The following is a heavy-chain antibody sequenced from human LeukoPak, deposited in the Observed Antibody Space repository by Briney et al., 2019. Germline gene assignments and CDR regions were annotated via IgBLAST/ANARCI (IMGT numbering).Heavy chain of an antibody. CDR3: ARGQGGH. V-gene: IGHV1-8*03. J-gene: IGHJ1*01. CDR1: GYTFTSYD. CDR2: MNPNSGYS. Sequence: ASVKVSCKAFGYTFTSYDINWVRQATGQGLEWMGWMNPNSGYSGYAQKFQGRVTVTWNTSISTAYMELSSLRSEDTAVYYCARGQGGHWGQGTLVTVSS. D-gene: IGHD3-16*01.